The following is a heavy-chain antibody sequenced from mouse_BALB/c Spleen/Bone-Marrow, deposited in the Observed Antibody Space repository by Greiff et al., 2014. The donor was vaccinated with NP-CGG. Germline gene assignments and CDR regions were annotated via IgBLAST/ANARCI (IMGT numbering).Heavy chain of an antibody. Sequence: EVMLVESGGGLVKPGGSLKLSCTASGFTFSDYYMHWVRQTPEKRLEWVAAISDGGNYAFNPDSVKGRFTISRDNAKNNLYLQMSSLKSEDTAMYYCARSGEKYGALDYWGQGTSVTVSS. CDR1: GFTFSDYY. D-gene: IGHD1-1*02. CDR3: ARSGEKYGALDY. V-gene: IGHV5-4*02. J-gene: IGHJ4*01. CDR2: ISDGGNYA.